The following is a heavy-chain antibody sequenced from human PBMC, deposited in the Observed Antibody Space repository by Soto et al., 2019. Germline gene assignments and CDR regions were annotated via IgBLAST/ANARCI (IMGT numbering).Heavy chain of an antibody. J-gene: IGHJ6*02. Sequence: SETLSLTCTVSGGSISSYYWSWIRQPPGKGLEWIGYIYYSGSTNYNPSLKSRVTISVDTSKNQFSLKLSSVTAADTAVYYCARSFSVAAYYYYGMDVWGQGTTVTVSS. D-gene: IGHD2-15*01. CDR2: IYYSGST. CDR3: ARSFSVAAYYYYGMDV. V-gene: IGHV4-59*08. CDR1: GGSISSYY.